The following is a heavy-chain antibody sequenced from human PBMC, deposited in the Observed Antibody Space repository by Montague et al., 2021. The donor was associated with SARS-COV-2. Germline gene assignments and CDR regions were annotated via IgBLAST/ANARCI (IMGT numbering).Heavy chain of an antibody. CDR1: GGSISSGSYY. J-gene: IGHJ3*02. D-gene: IGHD3-22*01. Sequence: TLSLTCTVSGGSISSGSYYWSWIRQPAGKGLEWIGRIYTSGSTNYNPSLESRVTISVDTSKNQFSPKLSSVTAADTAVYYCARVPPYYYDSSGYYSGAFDIWGQGTMDTVSS. V-gene: IGHV4-61*02. CDR3: ARVPPYYYDSSGYYSGAFDI. CDR2: IYTSGST.